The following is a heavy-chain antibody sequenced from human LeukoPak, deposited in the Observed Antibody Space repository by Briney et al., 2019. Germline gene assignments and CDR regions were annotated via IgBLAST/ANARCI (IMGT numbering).Heavy chain of an antibody. D-gene: IGHD3-16*02. CDR1: GFTFSDYY. Sequence: PGGSLRLSCAASGFTFSDYYMSWIRQAPGKGLEWVSYISSSGSTIYYADSVKGRFTISRDNAKNSLYLQMNSLRAEDTAVYYCAVSPLRIAGYNWFDPWGQGTLVTVSS. CDR3: AVSPLRIAGYNWFDP. CDR2: ISSSGSTI. V-gene: IGHV3-11*04. J-gene: IGHJ5*02.